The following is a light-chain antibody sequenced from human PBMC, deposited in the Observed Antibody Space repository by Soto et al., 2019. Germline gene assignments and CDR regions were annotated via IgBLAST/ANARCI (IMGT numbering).Light chain of an antibody. CDR3: SSYTSSSTRV. V-gene: IGLV2-14*01. CDR2: EVS. J-gene: IGLJ3*02. Sequence: QSALNQPASVSGSPGQSINISCTGTSSDVGGYNYVSWYQQHPGKAPKLMIYEVSNRPSGVSNRFSGSKSGNTASLTISGLQAEDEADYYCSSYTSSSTRVFGGGTKLTVL. CDR1: SSDVGGYNY.